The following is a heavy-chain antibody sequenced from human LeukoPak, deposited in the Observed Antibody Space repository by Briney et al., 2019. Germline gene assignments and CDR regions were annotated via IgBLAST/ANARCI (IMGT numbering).Heavy chain of an antibody. CDR3: ARENYGSGMLHY. V-gene: IGHV3-53*01. D-gene: IGHD3-10*01. J-gene: IGHJ4*02. CDR1: GFTVSSNY. Sequence: GGSLRLSCAASGFTVSSNYMSWVRQAPGKGLEWVSVIYSGGNTYYADSVKGRFTISRDNSKNTLYLQMNSLRAEDTAVYYCARENYGSGMLHYWGQGTLVTVSS. CDR2: IYSGGNT.